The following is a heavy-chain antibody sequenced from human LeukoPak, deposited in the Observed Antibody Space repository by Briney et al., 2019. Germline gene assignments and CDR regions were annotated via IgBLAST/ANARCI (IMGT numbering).Heavy chain of an antibody. CDR1: GYTFTSYG. CDR3: ARDLGHTLYDSSGLFDY. V-gene: IGHV1-18*01. D-gene: IGHD3-22*01. CDR2: ISAYNGNT. J-gene: IGHJ4*02. Sequence: GASVKVSCKASGYTFTSYGISWVRQAPGQGLEWMGWISAYNGNTNYAQKLQGRVTMTTDTSTSTAYMELRSLRSDDTAVYYCARDLGHTLYDSSGLFDYWGQGTLVTVSS.